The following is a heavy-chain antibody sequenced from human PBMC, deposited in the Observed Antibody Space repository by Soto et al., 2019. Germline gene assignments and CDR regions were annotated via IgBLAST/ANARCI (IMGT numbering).Heavy chain of an antibody. CDR1: GFTFSGSA. Sequence: EVQLVESGGGLVQPGGSLKLSCAASGFTFSGSAMHWVRQASGKGLEWVGRIRSKANSYATAYAASVKGRFTISRDDSKNTAYLQMNSLKTEYTAVYYCTRSRYSGSYPFDYWGQGTLVTVSS. CDR3: TRSRYSGSYPFDY. J-gene: IGHJ4*02. CDR2: IRSKANSYAT. D-gene: IGHD1-26*01. V-gene: IGHV3-73*02.